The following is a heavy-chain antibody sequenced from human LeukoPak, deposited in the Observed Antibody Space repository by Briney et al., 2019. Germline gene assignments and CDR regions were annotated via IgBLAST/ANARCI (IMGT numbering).Heavy chain of an antibody. D-gene: IGHD3-10*01. Sequence: GGSLRLSCAASGFSFSSYVMHWVRQAPGKGLEWVAVISSDGSDKYYADSGKGRFTISRDNSKNQLYLQMNSLRPEDTAAYYCAKGVRGVIAYYLDYWGQGTLVTVSS. CDR2: ISSDGSDK. J-gene: IGHJ4*02. CDR1: GFSFSSYV. CDR3: AKGVRGVIAYYLDY. V-gene: IGHV3-30*18.